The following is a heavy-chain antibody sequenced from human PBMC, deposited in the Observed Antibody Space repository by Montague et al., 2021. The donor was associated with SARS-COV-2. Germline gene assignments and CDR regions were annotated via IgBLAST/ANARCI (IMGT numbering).Heavy chain of an antibody. D-gene: IGHD1-7*01. Sequence: SETRSLTCSVHGGSISSRSDYWDWISQPPRKGLVSIGSIYYSGSTYYSPSLKSRVTISVDTSKDQFSLKLSSVTAVDTAVYNCARTGWYRSHGTTGNWFDPWGQGTLVTVSS. CDR2: IYYSGST. CDR1: GGSISSRSDY. V-gene: IGHV4-39*07. CDR3: ARTGWYRSHGTTGNWFDP. J-gene: IGHJ5*02.